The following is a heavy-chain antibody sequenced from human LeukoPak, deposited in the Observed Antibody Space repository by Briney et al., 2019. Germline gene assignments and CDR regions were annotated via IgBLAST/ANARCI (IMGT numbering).Heavy chain of an antibody. J-gene: IGHJ4*02. Sequence: GASVKVSCRASGGTFSSYAISWVRQAPGQGLEWMGGIIPIFGTANYAQKFQGRVTITADESTSTAYMELSSLRSEDTAVYYCAKEKWELLTDYWGQGTLVTVSS. CDR1: GGTFSSYA. V-gene: IGHV1-69*13. CDR2: IIPIFGTA. CDR3: AKEKWELLTDY. D-gene: IGHD1-26*01.